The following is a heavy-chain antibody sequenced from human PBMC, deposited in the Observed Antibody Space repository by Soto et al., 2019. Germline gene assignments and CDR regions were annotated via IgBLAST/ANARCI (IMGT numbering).Heavy chain of an antibody. CDR3: AKDAEYSRSWAPINWFDP. V-gene: IGHV3-23*01. D-gene: IGHD6-13*01. Sequence: EVQLLESGGGLVQPGGSLRLSCAASGFTFSSYAMSWVRQAPGKGLEWVSAISGSGGSTYYAHSVKGRFTISRDNSKNTLYQQMNSLSAEDTAVYYCAKDAEYSRSWAPINWFDPWGKGTLVTVSS. CDR2: ISGSGGST. CDR1: GFTFSSYA. J-gene: IGHJ5*02.